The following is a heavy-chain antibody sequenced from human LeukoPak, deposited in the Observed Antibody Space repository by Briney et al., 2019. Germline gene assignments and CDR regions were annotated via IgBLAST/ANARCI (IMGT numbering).Heavy chain of an antibody. V-gene: IGHV1-18*04. D-gene: IGHD2/OR15-2a*01. Sequence: GASVKVSXKTSGYSFTNYGISWMRQAPGQGPEWIGWISGENGNTNYAQKFQARFTMTTNTSTGVAYMELRSLRSDDTAVYYCARWGVHGTTTYCFDYWGQGSLVTVSS. J-gene: IGHJ4*02. CDR1: GYSFTNYG. CDR3: ARWGVHGTTTYCFDY. CDR2: ISGENGNT.